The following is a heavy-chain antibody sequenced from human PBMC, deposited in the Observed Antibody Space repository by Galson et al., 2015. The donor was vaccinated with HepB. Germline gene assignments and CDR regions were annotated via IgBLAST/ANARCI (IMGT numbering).Heavy chain of an antibody. V-gene: IGHV6-1*01. CDR1: GDSVSSNSAA. CDR3: ARDDVGGSSWYGGLFDY. D-gene: IGHD6-13*01. J-gene: IGHJ4*02. Sequence: CAISGDSVSSNSAAWNWIRQSPSRGLEWLGRTYYRSKWYNDYAVSVKSRITINPDTSKNQFSLQLNSVTPEDTAVYYCARDDVGGSSWYGGLFDYWGQGTLVTVSS. CDR2: TYYRSKWYN.